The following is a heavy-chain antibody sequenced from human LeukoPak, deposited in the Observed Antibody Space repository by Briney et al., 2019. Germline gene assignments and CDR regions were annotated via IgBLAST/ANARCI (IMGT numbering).Heavy chain of an antibody. Sequence: PGGSLRLSCAASGFTFSSYSMNWVRQAPGKGLEWVSYISSSSSTIYYADSVKGRFTISRDNAKNSLYLQMNSLRAEDTAVYYCASEYSSLSYYYYYYGMDVWGQGTTVTVSS. D-gene: IGHD6-6*01. CDR1: GFTFSSYS. V-gene: IGHV3-48*01. CDR3: ASEYSSLSYYYYYYGMDV. J-gene: IGHJ6*02. CDR2: ISSSSSTI.